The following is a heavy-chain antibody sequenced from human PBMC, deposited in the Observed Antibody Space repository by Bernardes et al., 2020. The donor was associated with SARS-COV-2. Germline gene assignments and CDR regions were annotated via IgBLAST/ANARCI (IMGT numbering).Heavy chain of an antibody. CDR2: ISGSGDTT. J-gene: IGHJ2*01. D-gene: IGHD3-9*01. CDR3: ARPRRYDILTGYYGSDWHFDL. V-gene: IGHV3-23*01. Sequence: GGSLRLSCAASGFNFNNHGMHWVRQAPGKGLEWVSGISGSGDTTNYADSVEGRFTISRDNSKNTLYLQMSSLKAEDTAVYYCARPRRYDILTGYYGSDWHFDLWGRGTLVTVSS. CDR1: GFNFNNHG.